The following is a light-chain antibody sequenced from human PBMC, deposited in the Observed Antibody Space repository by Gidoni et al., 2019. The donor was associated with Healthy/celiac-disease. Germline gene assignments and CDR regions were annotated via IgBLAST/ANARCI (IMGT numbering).Light chain of an antibody. Sequence: QSALTQPRSVSGSPGQSVTISCTGTSSDVGGYNYVSWYQQHPGKAPQLMSYDVSKRPSGVPDRFSGSKSGNTASLTISGLQAEDEADYYCCSYAGSYVVFGGGTKLTVL. CDR3: CSYAGSYVV. CDR1: SSDVGGYNY. V-gene: IGLV2-11*01. CDR2: DVS. J-gene: IGLJ2*01.